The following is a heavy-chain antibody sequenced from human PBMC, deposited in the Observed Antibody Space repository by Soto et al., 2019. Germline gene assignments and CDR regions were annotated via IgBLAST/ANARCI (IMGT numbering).Heavy chain of an antibody. D-gene: IGHD2-15*01. CDR1: GGTFSSYA. J-gene: IGHJ6*02. CDR2: IIPIFGTA. V-gene: IGHV1-69*06. Sequence: QVQLVQSGAEVKKPGSSVKVSCKASGGTFSSYAISWVRQAPGQGLEWMGGIIPIFGTANYAQKFQGRVTITADKSPGTAFMGLGRPRSGDTGVYFLARDRGAAYCSGGSCYSYYYYGMDVWGQGTTVTVSS. CDR3: ARDRGAAYCSGGSCYSYYYYGMDV.